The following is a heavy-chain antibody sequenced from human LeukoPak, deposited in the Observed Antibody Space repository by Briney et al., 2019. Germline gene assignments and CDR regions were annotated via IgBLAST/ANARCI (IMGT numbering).Heavy chain of an antibody. Sequence: SETLSLTCAVYGGSFSGYYWSWIRQPPGKGLERIGEINHSGSTNYNPSLKSRVTISVDTSKNQFSLKLSSVTAADTAVYYCARDSRYYYYYYGMDVWGQGTTVTVSS. V-gene: IGHV4-34*01. J-gene: IGHJ6*02. CDR2: INHSGST. CDR1: GGSFSGYY. CDR3: ARDSRYYYYYYGMDV.